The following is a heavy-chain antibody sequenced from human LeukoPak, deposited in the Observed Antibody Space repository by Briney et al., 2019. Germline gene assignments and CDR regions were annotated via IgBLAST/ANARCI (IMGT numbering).Heavy chain of an antibody. CDR2: IYSGGST. CDR3: AITVTVYYYGMDV. CDR1: GFTVSSNY. V-gene: IGHV3-66*01. D-gene: IGHD4-17*01. J-gene: IGHJ6*02. Sequence: PGGSLRLSCAASGFTVSSNYMSWVRQAPGKGLEWVSVIYSGGSTYYADSVKGRFTISRDNSKNTLYLQMNSLRAEDTAVYYCAITVTVYYYGMDVWSQGTTVTVSS.